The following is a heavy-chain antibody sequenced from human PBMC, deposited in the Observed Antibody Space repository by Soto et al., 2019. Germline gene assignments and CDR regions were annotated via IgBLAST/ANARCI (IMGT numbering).Heavy chain of an antibody. Sequence: QVQLQESGPGLVKPLETLSLTCTVSGGSISSYYWSWIRQPPGKGLEWIGYIYYSGSTNYNPSLKSRVTISVDTSKNQFSLKLSSVTAADTAVYYCARSSGWDYYFDYWGQGTLVTVSS. CDR3: ARSSGWDYYFDY. CDR1: GGSISSYY. CDR2: IYYSGST. D-gene: IGHD6-19*01. J-gene: IGHJ4*02. V-gene: IGHV4-59*01.